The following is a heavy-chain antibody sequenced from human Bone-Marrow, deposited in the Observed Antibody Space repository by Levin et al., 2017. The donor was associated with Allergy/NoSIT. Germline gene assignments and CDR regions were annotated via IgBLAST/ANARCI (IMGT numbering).Heavy chain of an antibody. J-gene: IGHJ4*02. Sequence: PSETLSLTCTVSGGSINSGGYFWSWIRQHPGKGLEWIGYIYNDGRTNSNPSLESRLTISIDTSKNQFSLQLSSVTAADTAVYYCARYRDYDSSGYYNYWGQGTLVTVSS. V-gene: IGHV4-31*03. CDR2: IYNDGRT. CDR1: GGSINSGGYF. CDR3: ARYRDYDSSGYYNY. D-gene: IGHD3-22*01.